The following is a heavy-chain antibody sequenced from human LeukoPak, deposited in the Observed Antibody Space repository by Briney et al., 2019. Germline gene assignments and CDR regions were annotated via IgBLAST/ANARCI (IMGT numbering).Heavy chain of an antibody. V-gene: IGHV3-48*03. D-gene: IGHD4-17*01. CDR3: ARDYVDYVPTFFDY. CDR1: GFTFSSDE. Sequence: GGALRVSCAASGFTFSSDEMSWVRQAPGKGVEWVSYISSSGSTIYYADSVKGRFTISRDNAKNSLYLQMNSLRAEDTAVYYCARDYVDYVPTFFDYWGQGTLVTVSS. CDR2: ISSSGSTI. J-gene: IGHJ4*02.